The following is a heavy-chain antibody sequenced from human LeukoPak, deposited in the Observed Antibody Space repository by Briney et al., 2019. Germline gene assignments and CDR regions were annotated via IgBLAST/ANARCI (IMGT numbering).Heavy chain of an antibody. CDR1: GFTFSSYE. Sequence: GGSLRHSCAASGFTFSSYEMNWVRQAPGKGLEWVSYISSSGSTIYYADSVKGRFTISRDNAKNSLYLQMNSLRAEDTAVYYCARDIVEDCGGDCYSKTFGYWGQVTLVTVSS. CDR3: ARDIVEDCGGDCYSKTFGY. CDR2: ISSSGSTI. D-gene: IGHD2-21*02. J-gene: IGHJ4*02. V-gene: IGHV3-48*03.